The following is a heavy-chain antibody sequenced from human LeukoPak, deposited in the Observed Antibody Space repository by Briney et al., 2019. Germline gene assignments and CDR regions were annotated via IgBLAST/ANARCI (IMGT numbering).Heavy chain of an antibody. CDR1: GFTFDDYG. CDR2: INWNGGST. Sequence: GVSLRLSCAASGFTFDDYGMSWVRQAPGKGLEWVSVINWNGGSTGYADSVKGRFTISRDNAKNSLYLQLNSLRAEDTALYYCARGNPRYCSSTSCPLGYWGQGTLVTVSS. CDR3: ARGNPRYCSSTSCPLGY. V-gene: IGHV3-20*04. D-gene: IGHD2-2*01. J-gene: IGHJ4*02.